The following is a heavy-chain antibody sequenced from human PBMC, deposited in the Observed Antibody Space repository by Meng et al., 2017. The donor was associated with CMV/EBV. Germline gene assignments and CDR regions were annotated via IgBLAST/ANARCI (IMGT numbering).Heavy chain of an antibody. J-gene: IGHJ5*02. D-gene: IGHD4-17*01. V-gene: IGHV1-2*02. CDR1: GDTFTDYY. CDR2: INPNSGDT. CDR3: TRDAHLTTVTPNWFDP. Sequence: QVQLGQSGAELRKPGASVKVSCKASGDTFTDYYMHWVRQAPGQGLAWMGCINPNSGDTNYAQKFQGRVTMTRDTSISTAYMELSRLRSDDTAVYYCTRDAHLTTVTPNWFDPWGQGTLVTVSS.